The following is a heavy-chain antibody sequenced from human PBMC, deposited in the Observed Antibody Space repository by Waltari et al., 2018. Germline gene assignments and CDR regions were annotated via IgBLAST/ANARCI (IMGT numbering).Heavy chain of an antibody. CDR1: GGTFSRYA. CDR2: IIPIFGTA. Sequence: QVQLVQSGAEVKKPGSSVKVSCQASGGTFSRYATSRVRQAPGPGLGWMGGIIPIFGTANYAQKFQGRVTITADESTSTAYMELSSLRSEDTAVYYCARAYSSSSDWFDPWGQGTLVTVSS. V-gene: IGHV1-69*01. CDR3: ARAYSSSSDWFDP. J-gene: IGHJ5*02. D-gene: IGHD6-6*01.